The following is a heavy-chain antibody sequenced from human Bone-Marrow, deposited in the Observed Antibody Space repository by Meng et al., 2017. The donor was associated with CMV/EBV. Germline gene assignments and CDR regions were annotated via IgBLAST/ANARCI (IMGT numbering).Heavy chain of an antibody. J-gene: IGHJ3*02. CDR1: GDSVSSNSAA. Sequence: SETLSLTCAISGDSVSSNSAAWNWTRQSPSRGLEWLGRTYYRSKWYNDYAVSVKSRITINPDTSKNQFSLQLNSVTPEDTAVYYCAKEGTDAFDIWGQGTMVTVSS. V-gene: IGHV6-1*01. CDR2: TYYRSKWYN. D-gene: IGHD3-10*01. CDR3: AKEGTDAFDI.